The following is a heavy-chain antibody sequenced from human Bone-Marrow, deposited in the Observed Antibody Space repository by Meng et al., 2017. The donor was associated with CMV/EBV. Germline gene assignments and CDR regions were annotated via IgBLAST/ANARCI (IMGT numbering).Heavy chain of an antibody. D-gene: IGHD2-2*01. Sequence: GESLKISYAASGFTFSSYSMNWVRQAPGKGLEWVSSISSSSSYIYYADSVKGRFTISRDNAKNSLYLQMNSLRAEDTAVYYCAREGVPAAIGGMDVWGQGTTVTVSS. CDR3: AREGVPAAIGGMDV. CDR1: GFTFSSYS. V-gene: IGHV3-21*01. CDR2: ISSSSSYI. J-gene: IGHJ6*02.